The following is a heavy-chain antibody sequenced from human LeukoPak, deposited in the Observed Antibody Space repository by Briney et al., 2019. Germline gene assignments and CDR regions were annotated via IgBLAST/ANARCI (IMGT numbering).Heavy chain of an antibody. CDR1: GGSISGTSYY. V-gene: IGHV4-39*01. CDR2: IHCSGRT. CDR3: ARPPGFSTSFWD. Sequence: PSETLSLTCTVSGGSISGTSYYWGWIRQPPGKGPEWIGSIHCSGRTYYKPSLKSRVTISVDTSKNQFSLKLTSVTSADTAVYYCARPPGFSTSFWDWGQGTLVTVSS. D-gene: IGHD2-2*01. J-gene: IGHJ4*02.